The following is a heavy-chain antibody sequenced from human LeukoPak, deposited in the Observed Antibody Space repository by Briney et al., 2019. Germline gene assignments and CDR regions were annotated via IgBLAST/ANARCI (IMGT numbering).Heavy chain of an antibody. D-gene: IGHD5-18*01. J-gene: IGHJ4*02. CDR1: GGSFSGYY. CDR3: ARGLSMVTQYYFDY. V-gene: IGHV4-34*01. Sequence: SETLSLTCAVYGGSFSGYYWSWIRQPPGKGLEWIGEINHSGSTNYNPSLKSRVTISVDTSKNQFSLKLSSVTAADTAVYYCARGLSMVTQYYFDYWGQGTLVTVSS. CDR2: INHSGST.